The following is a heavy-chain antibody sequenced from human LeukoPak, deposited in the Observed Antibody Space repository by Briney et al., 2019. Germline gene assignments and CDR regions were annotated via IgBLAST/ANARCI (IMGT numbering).Heavy chain of an antibody. Sequence: ASVKVSCKASGYTFTDYYLHWVRQAPGQGLEWMGWINPNSGDTNFAQKFQGRVTMTIDTSISTAYMDLSRLTSDDTAVYYCAREEEVLYYFDYWGQGTLVTVSS. V-gene: IGHV1-2*02. CDR3: AREEEVLYYFDY. CDR2: INPNSGDT. D-gene: IGHD3-16*01. CDR1: GYTFTDYY. J-gene: IGHJ4*02.